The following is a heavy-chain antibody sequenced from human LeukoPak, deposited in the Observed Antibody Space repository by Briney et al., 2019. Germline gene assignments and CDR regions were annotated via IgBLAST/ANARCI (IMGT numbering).Heavy chain of an antibody. V-gene: IGHV5-51*01. CDR1: GYTFSTYW. Sequence: GESLKISCKGSGYTFSTYWIGWVRQKPGKGLEWMGIVYPADSDTKYSPSFQGQVTMSADKSTNSAYLQWSSLKASDAAIYYCTRQAGLAAPGSPYLPEFWGQGTLVTVSS. CDR3: TRQAGLAAPGSPYLPEF. CDR2: VYPADSDT. J-gene: IGHJ4*02. D-gene: IGHD6-13*01.